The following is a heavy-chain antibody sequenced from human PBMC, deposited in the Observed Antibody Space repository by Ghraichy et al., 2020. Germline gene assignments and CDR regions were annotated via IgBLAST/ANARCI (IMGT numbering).Heavy chain of an antibody. CDR1: GGSISSSSYY. Sequence: SETLSLTCTVSGGSISSSSYYWGWIRQPPGKGLEWIGSIYYSGSTYYNPSLKSRVTISVDTSKNQFSLKLSSVTAADTAVYYCARNSFGLYCSSTSCYGNYFDYWGQGTLVTVSS. CDR3: ARNSFGLYCSSTSCYGNYFDY. D-gene: IGHD2-2*01. V-gene: IGHV4-39*01. J-gene: IGHJ4*02. CDR2: IYYSGST.